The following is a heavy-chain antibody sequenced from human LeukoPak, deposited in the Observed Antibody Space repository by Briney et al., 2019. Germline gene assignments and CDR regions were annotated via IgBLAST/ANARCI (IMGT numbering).Heavy chain of an antibody. CDR1: GYTFTGYY. Sequence: GASVKVSCKASGYTFTGYYMHWVRQAPGQGLEWMGWINPNSGGKNYAQRFQGRVTMTRDTSISTAYMDLSRLTSDDTAVYYCARGPGPIAAAFAINWFDPWGQGTLVTVSS. CDR3: ARGPGPIAAAFAINWFDP. J-gene: IGHJ5*02. D-gene: IGHD6-13*01. CDR2: INPNSGGK. V-gene: IGHV1-2*02.